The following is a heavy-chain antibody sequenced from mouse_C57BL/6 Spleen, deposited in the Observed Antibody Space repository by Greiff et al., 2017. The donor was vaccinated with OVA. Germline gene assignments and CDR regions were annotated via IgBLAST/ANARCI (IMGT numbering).Heavy chain of an antibody. D-gene: IGHD1-1*01. CDR2: IDPSDSYT. CDR3: ARRDYGGAMDY. J-gene: IGHJ4*01. Sequence: QVQLQQPGAELVRPGTSVKLSCKASGYTFTSYWMHWVKQRPGQGLEWIGVIDPSDSYTNYNHKFKGKATLTVDTSSSTAYMQLSSLTSEDSAVYYCARRDYGGAMDYWGQGTSVTVSS. CDR1: GYTFTSYW. V-gene: IGHV1-59*01.